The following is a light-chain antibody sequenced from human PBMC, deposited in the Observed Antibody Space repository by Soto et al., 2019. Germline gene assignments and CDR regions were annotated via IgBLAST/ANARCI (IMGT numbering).Light chain of an antibody. V-gene: IGKV1-5*01. Sequence: IQMTQSPSTLSASVGDIVTITCRASQTISVSLAWYRQKPGKAPNLLIYDASTLQEGVPSRFSGSGSGTEFTLTVTRLQPDDFATYFCQQYDKYSTFGHGTKVDVK. J-gene: IGKJ1*01. CDR1: QTISVS. CDR3: QQYDKYST. CDR2: DAS.